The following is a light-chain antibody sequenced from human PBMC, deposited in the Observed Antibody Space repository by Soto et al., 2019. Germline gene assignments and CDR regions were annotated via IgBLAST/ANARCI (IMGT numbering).Light chain of an antibody. CDR2: TND. CDR3: ASWDDSLNGPV. J-gene: IGLJ2*01. CDR1: SSNIGSDT. Sequence: QSVLTQPPSASGTPGQRVTISCSGSSSNIGSDTVNWYQQFPGTAPKLLIYTNDQRPSGVPDRISGSKSGTSASLAISGLQSEDEADYYSASWDDSLNGPVFGGGTKVTVL. V-gene: IGLV1-44*01.